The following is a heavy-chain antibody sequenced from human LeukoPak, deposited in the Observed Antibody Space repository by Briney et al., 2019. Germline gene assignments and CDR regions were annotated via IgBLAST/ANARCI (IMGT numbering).Heavy chain of an antibody. CDR1: GGSISSYY. CDR2: LYPSVSP. Sequence: PSETLSLTCTVSGGSISSYYWSWIRQPAGKGLEWIGRLYPSVSPNYNPSLKSRVTMSVDTSKNQFALNLRAVTAADTAVYYCARLKFYDSTGYSPGHYMDVWGKGITVTVSS. CDR3: ARLKFYDSTGYSPGHYMDV. J-gene: IGHJ6*03. V-gene: IGHV4-4*07. D-gene: IGHD3-22*01.